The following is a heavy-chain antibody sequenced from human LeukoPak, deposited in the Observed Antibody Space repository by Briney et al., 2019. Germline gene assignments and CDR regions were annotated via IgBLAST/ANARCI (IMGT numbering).Heavy chain of an antibody. D-gene: IGHD1-1*01. CDR3: ARDRSHRGYNWNDWWDAFDI. V-gene: IGHV4-61*02. CDR1: GGSISSGSYY. Sequence: SETLSLTCTVSGGSISSGSYYWSWIRQPAGKGLEWIGRIYTSGSTNYNPSLKSRVTISVDTSKNQFSLKLSSVTAADTAVYYCARDRSHRGYNWNDWWDAFDIWGQGTMVTVSS. J-gene: IGHJ3*02. CDR2: IYTSGST.